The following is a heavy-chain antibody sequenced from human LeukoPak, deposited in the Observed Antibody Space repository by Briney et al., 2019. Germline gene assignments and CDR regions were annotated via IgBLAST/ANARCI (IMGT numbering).Heavy chain of an antibody. CDR1: GFTFRSYE. CDR3: ARVIYYYGMDV. Sequence: GGSLRLSCAASGFTFRSYEMNWVRQAPGKGLEWVSYISSGSPIYYADSVKGRFTISRDNAKNSLYLQMNSLRAEDTAVYYCARVIYYYGMDVWGQGTTVTVSS. CDR2: ISSGSPI. V-gene: IGHV3-48*03. J-gene: IGHJ6*02.